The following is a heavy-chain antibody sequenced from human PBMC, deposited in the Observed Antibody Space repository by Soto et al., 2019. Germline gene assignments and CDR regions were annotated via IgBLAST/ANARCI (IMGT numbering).Heavy chain of an antibody. CDR3: AKDRPSGSRPYYYGMDV. V-gene: IGHV3-30*18. J-gene: IGHJ6*02. D-gene: IGHD1-26*01. CDR2: ISYDGSNK. CDR1: GFTFSSYG. Sequence: GGSLRLSCASSGFTFSSYGMHLVRQAPGKGLEWVAVISYDGSNKYYADSVKGRFTISRDNSKNTLYLQMNSLRAEDTAVYYCAKDRPSGSRPYYYGMDVWGQGTTVTVSS.